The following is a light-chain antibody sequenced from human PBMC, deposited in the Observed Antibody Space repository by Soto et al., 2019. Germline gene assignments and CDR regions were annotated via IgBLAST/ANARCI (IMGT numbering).Light chain of an antibody. CDR2: GKN. V-gene: IGLV1-40*01. J-gene: IGLJ1*01. CDR3: QSYDAGLSGYV. CDR1: SSNIGGGYD. Sequence: QSFLTQPPSVSEAPGQRVTIACTGSSSNIGGGYDVHWFQQLPGTAPKLLFYGKNNRPSGVPDRFSGSTSGTSASLAITGLQTEDEAIYYCQSYDAGLSGYVFGTGTKVTVL.